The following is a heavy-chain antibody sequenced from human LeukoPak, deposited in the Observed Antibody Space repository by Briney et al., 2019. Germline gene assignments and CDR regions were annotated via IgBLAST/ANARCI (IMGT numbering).Heavy chain of an antibody. J-gene: IGHJ4*02. CDR3: ARLDCLSNECYNY. CDR1: GNSITSDF. Sequence: SETLSLTCSVSGNSITSDFWSWIRQSPGKGLEWIGYINYSGRSEYDPSLESRVTISVDRSTKRVSLKMRSVTAADTAVYYCARLDCLSNECYNYWAVGALVTVSS. CDR2: INYSGRS. D-gene: IGHD2/OR15-2a*01. V-gene: IGHV4-59*08.